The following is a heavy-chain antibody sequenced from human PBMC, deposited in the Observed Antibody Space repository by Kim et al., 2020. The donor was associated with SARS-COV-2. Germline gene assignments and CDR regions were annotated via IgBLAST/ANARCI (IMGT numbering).Heavy chain of an antibody. D-gene: IGHD3-10*01. J-gene: IGHJ4*02. V-gene: IGHV3-30*18. CDR3: AKEGGDAGSCDMADFDN. CDR1: GFTFSNHG. Sequence: GGSLRLSCAASGFTFSNHGMQWVRQAPGKGLERVGVISYDGGLKFYADYVKGRFTISRDNSENMMYVQMNSLRADDTAVYYGAKEGGDAGSCDMADFDNWGQETVVNVS. CDR2: ISYDGGLK.